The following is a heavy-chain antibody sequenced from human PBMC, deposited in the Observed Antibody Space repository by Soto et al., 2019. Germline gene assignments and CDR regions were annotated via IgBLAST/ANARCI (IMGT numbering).Heavy chain of an antibody. Sequence: TSAKVSCKASGYTFTSKGISWVRQAPGQGLVWVGWMGTYNGNTDYGQKFQGRVTITADKPTSTAYMELSSLRSEDTAVYSCARQQQPNEYYYYGMDVWGQGTTVTVSS. CDR1: GYTFTSKG. J-gene: IGHJ6*02. V-gene: IGHV1-18*01. CDR2: MGTYNGNT. CDR3: ARQQQPNEYYYYGMDV. D-gene: IGHD6-13*01.